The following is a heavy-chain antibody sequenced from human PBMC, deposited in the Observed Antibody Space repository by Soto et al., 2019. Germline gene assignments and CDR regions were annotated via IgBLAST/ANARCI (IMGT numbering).Heavy chain of an antibody. D-gene: IGHD1-1*01. Sequence: GGSLRLSCAASGFTFSNYGMHWIRQAPGKGLEWVAATSYDGSSKFYADSVKGRFTISRDNSMDTLFLQMNSLRVEDSAVYYCAKEYGTSFDYWGQGSLVTVSS. J-gene: IGHJ4*02. CDR3: AKEYGTSFDY. CDR2: TSYDGSSK. CDR1: GFTFSNYG. V-gene: IGHV3-30*18.